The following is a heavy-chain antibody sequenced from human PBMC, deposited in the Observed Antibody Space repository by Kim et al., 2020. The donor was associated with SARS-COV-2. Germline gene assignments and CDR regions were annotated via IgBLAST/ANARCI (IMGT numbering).Heavy chain of an antibody. CDR3: AKGGDGGTFCYFDL. CDR2: IYSGGSIT. CDR1: GFTFSTYA. J-gene: IGHJ2*01. Sequence: GSLRLSCAASGFTFSTYAMSWVRQAPGKGLEWVSFIYSGGSITRYADSVEGRFTISRDASKNTLYLQMNSLGAEDTAVYYCAKGGDGGTFCYFDLWGRGTLVTVSS. V-gene: IGHV3-23*03. D-gene: IGHD1-1*01.